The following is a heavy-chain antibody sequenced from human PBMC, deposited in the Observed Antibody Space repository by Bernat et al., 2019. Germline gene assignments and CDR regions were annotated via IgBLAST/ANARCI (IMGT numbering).Heavy chain of an antibody. J-gene: IGHJ3*02. CDR1: GYSLSDYY. CDR2: INPNSGGT. D-gene: IGHD1-7*01. Sequence: QEQLVQSGAEVKQPGASLKVSCKASGYSLSDYYIHWVRQVPGQGLEWMAWINPNSGGTDFAQNFQDRVTLRRDTSISTVYMEMSRLRSDDTAVYYCARGGGANYIDPHPLDIWGEGTMVTVSS. CDR3: ARGGGANYIDPHPLDI. V-gene: IGHV1-2*02.